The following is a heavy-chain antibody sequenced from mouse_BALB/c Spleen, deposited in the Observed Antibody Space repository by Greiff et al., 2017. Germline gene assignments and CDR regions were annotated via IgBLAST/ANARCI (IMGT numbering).Heavy chain of an antibody. CDR1: GFTFSSYG. Sequence: EVQVVESGGGLVQPGGSLKLSCAASGFTFSSYGMSWVRQTPDKRLELVATINSNGGSTYYPDSVKGRFTISRDNAKNTLYLQMSSLKSEDTAMYYCARDGITTVVARAMGYWGQGTSVTVSS. J-gene: IGHJ4*01. CDR3: ARDGITTVVARAMGY. V-gene: IGHV5-6-3*01. D-gene: IGHD1-1*01. CDR2: INSNGGST.